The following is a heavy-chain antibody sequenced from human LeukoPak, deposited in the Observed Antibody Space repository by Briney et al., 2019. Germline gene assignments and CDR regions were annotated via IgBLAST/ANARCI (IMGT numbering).Heavy chain of an antibody. CDR1: GFIFSSYW. J-gene: IGHJ4*02. CDR3: ARSRTYGDYGRGLDY. CDR2: INTDGIST. D-gene: IGHD4-17*01. V-gene: IGHV3-74*01. Sequence: GGSLRLSCATSGFIFSSYWMHWVRQPPGKGLVYIACINTDGISTSYADSVKGRFTISRDNAKNTLYPQMNSLRAEDTAVYYCARSRTYGDYGRGLDYWGQGTLVTVSS.